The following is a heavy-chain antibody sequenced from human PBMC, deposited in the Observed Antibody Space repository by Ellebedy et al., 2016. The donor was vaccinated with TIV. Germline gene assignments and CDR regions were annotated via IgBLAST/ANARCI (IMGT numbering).Heavy chain of an antibody. D-gene: IGHD3-22*01. V-gene: IGHV6-1*01. CDR1: GDSVSSNSAA. J-gene: IGHJ3*02. Sequence: SETLSLTCAISGDSVSSNSAAWNWIRQSPSRGLEWLGRTYYRSKWYNDYAVSVKSRITINPDTSKNQFSLQLNSVTPEDTAVYYCAREKYYYDSSGSLRSRGAFDIWGQGTMVTVSS. CDR3: AREKYYYDSSGSLRSRGAFDI. CDR2: TYYRSKWYN.